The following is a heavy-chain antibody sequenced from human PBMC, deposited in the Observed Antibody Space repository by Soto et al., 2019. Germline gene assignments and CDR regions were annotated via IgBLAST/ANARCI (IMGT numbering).Heavy chain of an antibody. CDR3: AKDSRGDGVSSSSGMDV. CDR1: GFTFSSYG. D-gene: IGHD6-13*01. CDR2: ISYDGSNK. J-gene: IGHJ6*02. V-gene: IGHV3-30*18. Sequence: QVQLVESGGGVVQTGRSLRLSCAASGFTFSSYGMHWVRQAPGKGLEWVAVISYDGSNKYYADSVKGRFTISRDNSKNTLYLQMNSLRAEDTAVYYCAKDSRGDGVSSSSGMDVWGQGTTVTVSS.